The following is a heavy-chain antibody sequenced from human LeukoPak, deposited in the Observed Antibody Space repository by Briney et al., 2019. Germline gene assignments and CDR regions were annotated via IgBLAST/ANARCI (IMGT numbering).Heavy chain of an antibody. J-gene: IGHJ4*02. CDR3: AREGRLRSPLSFDY. CDR1: GFTFSSYW. CDR2: ISSDGSST. D-gene: IGHD2/OR15-2a*01. V-gene: IGHV3-74*01. Sequence: GGSLRLSCAASGFTFSSYWMHWVRQAPGKGLVWVSRISSDGSSTSYADSVKGRFTISRDNAKNTLYLQMNSLRAEDTAVYYCAREGRLRSPLSFDYWGQGTLVTVSS.